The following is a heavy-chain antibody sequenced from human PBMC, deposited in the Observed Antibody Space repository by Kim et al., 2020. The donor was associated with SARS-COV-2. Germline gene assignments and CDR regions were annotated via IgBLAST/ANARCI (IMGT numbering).Heavy chain of an antibody. CDR1: GFTVSNNY. Sequence: GGSLRLSCAASGFTVSNNYMSWVRQAPGKGLEWVSVIYSAGSTYYADSVKGRFTISRDNSKNTLYLQMNSLRAEDTAVYYCARLLAYDSSGYRGAFDYWGQGTLVTVSS. D-gene: IGHD3-22*01. J-gene: IGHJ4*02. V-gene: IGHV3-53*01. CDR3: ARLLAYDSSGYRGAFDY. CDR2: IYSAGST.